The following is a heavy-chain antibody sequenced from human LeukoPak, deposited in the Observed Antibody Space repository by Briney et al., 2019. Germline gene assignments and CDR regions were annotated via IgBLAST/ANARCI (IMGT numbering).Heavy chain of an antibody. D-gene: IGHD5-18*01. J-gene: IGHJ4*02. Sequence: GESLKISCKGSGYSFTSYWIGWVRQMPGKGLEWRRFIYPGDSDTRYDPSFQGQVTISADKSISTAFLQWSSLKASDTAMYYCARHQGVDTAMVPFDYWGQGTLVTVSS. CDR1: GYSFTSYW. CDR3: ARHQGVDTAMVPFDY. CDR2: IYPGDSDT. V-gene: IGHV5-51*01.